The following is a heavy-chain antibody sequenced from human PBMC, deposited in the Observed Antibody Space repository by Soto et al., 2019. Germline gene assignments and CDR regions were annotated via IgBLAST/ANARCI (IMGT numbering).Heavy chain of an antibody. D-gene: IGHD3-22*01. J-gene: IGHJ3*02. CDR1: GYTFTSYG. V-gene: IGHV1-18*01. CDR2: ISAYNGNT. Sequence: QVQLVQSGAEVKKPGASVKVSCKASGYTFTSYGISWVRQAPGQGLEWMGWISAYNGNTNYAQKLQGRVTMTTDTYTSTAYMELRSLRSDDTAVYYCARDLDLYDSSGYYPFDIWGQGTMVTVSS. CDR3: ARDLDLYDSSGYYPFDI.